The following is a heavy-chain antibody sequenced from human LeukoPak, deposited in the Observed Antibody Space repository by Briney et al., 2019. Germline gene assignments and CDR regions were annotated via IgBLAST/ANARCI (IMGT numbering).Heavy chain of an antibody. J-gene: IGHJ4*02. V-gene: IGHV4-30-4*01. CDR2: IYYSRST. Sequence: SETLSLTCTVSGGSISSGDYYWSWIRQPPGKGLEWIGYIYYSRSTYYNPSLKSRVTISVDTSKNQFSLKLSSVTAADTAVYYCASTLRFLEWLTGGAYYFDYWGQGTLVTVSS. CDR1: GGSISSGDYY. CDR3: ASTLRFLEWLTGGAYYFDY. D-gene: IGHD3-3*01.